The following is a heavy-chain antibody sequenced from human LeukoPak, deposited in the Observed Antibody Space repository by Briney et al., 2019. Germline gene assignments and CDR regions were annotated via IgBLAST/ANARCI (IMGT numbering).Heavy chain of an antibody. CDR1: GGSISTYY. V-gene: IGHV4-59*01. Sequence: SETLSLTCTVSGGSISTYYWSWIRQPPGKGLEWIGYIYYSGSTNYNPSLKSRVTISVDTSKNQFSLKLSSVTAADTAVYYCARVRPGYYYYMDVWGKGTTVTISS. CDR3: ARVRPGYYYYMDV. CDR2: IYYSGST. J-gene: IGHJ6*03.